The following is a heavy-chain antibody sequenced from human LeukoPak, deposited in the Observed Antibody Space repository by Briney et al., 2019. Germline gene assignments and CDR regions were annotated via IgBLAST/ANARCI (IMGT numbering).Heavy chain of an antibody. J-gene: IGHJ4*02. V-gene: IGHV1-69*13. D-gene: IGHD2-2*01. CDR2: IIPIFGTA. CDR3: ARSGRGLGYCSSTSCPDLDY. Sequence: GASVKVSCKASGGTFSSYAISWVRQAPGQGLEWMGGIIPIFGTANYAQKFQGRVTITADESTSTAYMELSSLRSEDTAVYYCARSGRGLGYCSSTSCPDLDYWGQGTLATVSS. CDR1: GGTFSSYA.